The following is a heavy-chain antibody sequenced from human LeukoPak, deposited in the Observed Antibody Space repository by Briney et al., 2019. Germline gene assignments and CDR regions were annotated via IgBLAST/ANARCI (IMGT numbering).Heavy chain of an antibody. D-gene: IGHD6-19*01. Sequence: GGSLRLSCAASGFTFSSFWMSWVRQAPGKGLEWVANIKQDGSEKYYVDSVKGRFTISRDNAKNSLYLQLNSLRADDTALYYCARDGASGWYSDYWGQGTLVTVSS. CDR3: ARDGASGWYSDY. V-gene: IGHV3-7*03. J-gene: IGHJ4*02. CDR2: IKQDGSEK. CDR1: GFTFSSFW.